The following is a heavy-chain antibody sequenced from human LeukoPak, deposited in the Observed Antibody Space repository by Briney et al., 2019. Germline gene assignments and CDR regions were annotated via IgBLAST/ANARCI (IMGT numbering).Heavy chain of an antibody. V-gene: IGHV3-23*01. CDR3: AKAPVTTCSGAYCYPFDY. CDR1: GFSFSNYA. D-gene: IGHD2-21*01. CDR2: ISGGGGTT. J-gene: IGHJ4*02. Sequence: GGSLRLSCAASGFSFSNYAMSWVRQAPGKGLEWVSAISGGGGTTYYTDSVKGRFTISRDNSKNTLYLQMNRLRAEDAAVYYCAKAPVTTCSGAYCYPFDYWGQGTLVTVSS.